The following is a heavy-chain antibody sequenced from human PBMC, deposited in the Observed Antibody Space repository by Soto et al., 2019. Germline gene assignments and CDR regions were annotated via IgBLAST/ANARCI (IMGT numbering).Heavy chain of an antibody. D-gene: IGHD3-22*01. CDR2: ISGSGGST. V-gene: IGHV3-23*01. CDR1: GFTFSSYA. J-gene: IGHJ4*02. CDR3: AKDIGDSSGHYYVCTYFDY. Sequence: GGSLRLSCAASGFTFSSYAMSWVRQAPGNGLEWVSAISGSGGSTYYADSVKGRFTISRDNSKNTLYLQMNSLRAEDTAVYYCAKDIGDSSGHYYVCTYFDYWGQGTLVTVSS.